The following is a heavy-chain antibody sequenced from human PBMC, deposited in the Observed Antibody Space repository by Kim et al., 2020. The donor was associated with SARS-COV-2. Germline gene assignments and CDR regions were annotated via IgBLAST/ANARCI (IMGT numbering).Heavy chain of an antibody. V-gene: IGHV5-51*01. CDR3: ARPLSEWSHFDP. D-gene: IGHD3-3*01. Sequence: RYSPSFQGLVTISADKSISTAYLQWSSLKASDTAMYYCARPLSEWSHFDPWGQGTLVTVSS. J-gene: IGHJ5*02.